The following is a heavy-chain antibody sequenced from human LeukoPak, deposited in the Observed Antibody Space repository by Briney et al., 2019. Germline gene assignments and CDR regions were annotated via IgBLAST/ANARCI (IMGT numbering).Heavy chain of an antibody. CDR3: ARGMTYYDFWSGYYDGGGGHAFDI. V-gene: IGHV1-8*03. Sequence: GASVKVSCKASGYTFTSYDINWVRQATGQGLEWMGWMNPNSGNTGYAQKFQGRVTITRNTSISTAYMELSSLRSEDTAVYYCARGMTYYDFWSGYYDGGGGHAFDIWGQGTMVTVSS. D-gene: IGHD3-3*01. CDR2: MNPNSGNT. CDR1: GYTFTSYD. J-gene: IGHJ3*02.